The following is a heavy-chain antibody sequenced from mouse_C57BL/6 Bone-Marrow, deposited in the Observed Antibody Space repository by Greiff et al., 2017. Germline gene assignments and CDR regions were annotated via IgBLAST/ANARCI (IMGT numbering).Heavy chain of an antibody. CDR3: ARWGYGRREFDY. CDR1: GFTFSSYG. D-gene: IGHD1-1*01. Sequence: EVHLVESGGDLVKPGGSLKLSCAASGFTFSSYGMSWVRQTPDKRLEWVATISSGGSYTYYPDSVKGRFTISRDNAKNTLYLQMSSLKSEDTAMYYCARWGYGRREFDYWGQGTPLTVSS. V-gene: IGHV5-6*01. CDR2: ISSGGSYT. J-gene: IGHJ2*01.